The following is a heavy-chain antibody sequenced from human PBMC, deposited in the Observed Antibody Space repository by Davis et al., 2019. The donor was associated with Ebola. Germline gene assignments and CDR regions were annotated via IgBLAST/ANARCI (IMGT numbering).Heavy chain of an antibody. D-gene: IGHD6-6*01. J-gene: IGHJ6*02. CDR3: ARDSSSRYYYYGMDV. V-gene: IGHV3-30*04. Sequence: GGSLRPSFAAPGFTFSSYAMHWVRQAPGKGLEWVAVISYDGSNKYYADSVKGRFTISRDNSKNTLYLQMNSLRAEDTAVYYCARDSSSRYYYYGMDVWGQGTTVTVSS. CDR1: GFTFSSYA. CDR2: ISYDGSNK.